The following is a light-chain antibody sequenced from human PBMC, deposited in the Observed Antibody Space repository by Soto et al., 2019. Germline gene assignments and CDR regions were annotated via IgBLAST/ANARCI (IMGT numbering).Light chain of an antibody. J-gene: IGKJ1*01. CDR3: QQYNSYSAT. CDR2: KAS. V-gene: IGKV1-5*03. CDR1: QSISSW. Sequence: DIQMTQSPSTLSASVGDRVTITCRASQSISSWLAWYQQKPGKAPKLLIYKASSLERGVPSRFSGSGCGTEFTLTISSLQPDDFATYYCQQYNSYSATFGQGTKVEIK.